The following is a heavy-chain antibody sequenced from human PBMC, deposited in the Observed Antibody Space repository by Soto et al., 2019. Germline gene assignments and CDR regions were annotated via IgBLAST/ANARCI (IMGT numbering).Heavy chain of an antibody. Sequence: PSGTLSLTCTVSGDSISSCDFYWGCVRQPPGKGLAWIGSICSSGSTYYNPSLKSRVTISVDTSKNQFSLRLTSVTAADTAVYYCARHRRETGRYAQPLDSWGQGTLVTVSS. J-gene: IGHJ4*02. CDR3: ARHRRETGRYAQPLDS. D-gene: IGHD1-1*01. V-gene: IGHV4-39*01. CDR1: GDSISSCDFY. CDR2: ICSSGST.